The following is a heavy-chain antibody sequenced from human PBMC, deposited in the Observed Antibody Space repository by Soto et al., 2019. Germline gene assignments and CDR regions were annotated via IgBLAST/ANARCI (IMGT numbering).Heavy chain of an antibody. CDR2: ISGRGGST. V-gene: IGHV3-23*01. J-gene: IGHJ4*02. CDR3: AKASPDRGVEYYCDY. D-gene: IGHD3-10*01. CDR1: GFTFSSYA. Sequence: EVPLFESGGGFVQPGGSLRLSCAASGFTFSSYAMSWVRQAPGKRLEWVSAISGRGGSTYYADSVKGRFNISRDNSKNVLYLQMNSMSAEEAAVSYCAKASPDRGVEYYCDYWGQGTLVTVSS.